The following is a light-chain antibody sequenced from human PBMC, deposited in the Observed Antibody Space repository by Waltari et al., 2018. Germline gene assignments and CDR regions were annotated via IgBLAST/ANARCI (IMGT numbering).Light chain of an antibody. V-gene: IGKV3-11*01. CDR1: QIVSSY. CDR2: EAS. J-gene: IGKJ3*01. CDR3: QQRSKWPFT. Sequence: EIVLTQSPATLSLSPGERATLSCRASQIVSSYLAWYQQKPGQAPRLLIYEASNRATGSPARCSGSGSGTDCTLTISSLEPEDFAVYYCQQRSKWPFTFGPGTKVDIK.